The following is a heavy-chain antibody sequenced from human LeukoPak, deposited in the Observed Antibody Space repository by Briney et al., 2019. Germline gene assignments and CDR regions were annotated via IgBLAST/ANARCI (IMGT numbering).Heavy chain of an antibody. J-gene: IGHJ3*02. V-gene: IGHV4-39*07. D-gene: IGHD3-10*01. CDR2: IYISGSA. CDR1: GGSITSTTYY. Sequence: SETLSLTCTVSGGSITSTTYYWGWIRQPPGKGLEWIGSIYISGSAYYNPSLKSRVTISVDRSKNQFSLKLSSVTAADTAVYYCASSNVLLWFGELEGGAFEPWYAFDIWGQGTMVTVSS. CDR3: ASSNVLLWFGELEGGAFEPWYAFDI.